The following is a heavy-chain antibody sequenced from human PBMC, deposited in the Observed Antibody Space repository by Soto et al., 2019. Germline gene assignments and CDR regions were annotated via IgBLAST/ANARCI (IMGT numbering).Heavy chain of an antibody. CDR2: ISGSGHTI. V-gene: IGHV3-11*01. J-gene: IGHJ4*02. CDR1: GFTFSDYY. D-gene: IGHD4-17*01. Sequence: GGSLRLSCAASGFTFSDYYMSWIRQAPGKGLEWVSYISGSGHTIYNADSVKGRFTISRDNAKNSLYLQMNSLRAEDTAVYYCARNGYGAPFDYWGQGTLVTSPQ. CDR3: ARNGYGAPFDY.